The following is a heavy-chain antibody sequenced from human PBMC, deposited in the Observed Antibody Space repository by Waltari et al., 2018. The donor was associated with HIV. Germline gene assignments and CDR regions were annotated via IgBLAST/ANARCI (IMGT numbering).Heavy chain of an antibody. CDR2: INSDGSST. J-gene: IGHJ4*02. CDR1: GFTFSNYW. D-gene: IGHD6-13*01. Sequence: EVQLVESGGGLVQPGGSLRLSCAASGFTFSNYWLHLVSQAPGKGLVWVSRINSDGSSTNYAGSVKGRFTVSRDNAKNTLYLQMNSLRAEDTAVYYCARDLYSRNGDDYWGQGTLVTVSS. V-gene: IGHV3-74*01. CDR3: ARDLYSRNGDDY.